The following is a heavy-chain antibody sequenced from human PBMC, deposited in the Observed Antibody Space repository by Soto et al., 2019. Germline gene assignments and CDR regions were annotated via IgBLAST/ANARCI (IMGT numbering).Heavy chain of an antibody. Sequence: GGSLRLSCAASGFTFSSYWMSWVRQAPGKGLEWVANIKQDGSEKYYVDSLKGRFTISRDNAKNSLYLQMNSLRAEDTAVYYCARDEGSSGYYYYFDYWGQGTLVTVSS. J-gene: IGHJ4*02. D-gene: IGHD3-22*01. CDR2: IKQDGSEK. V-gene: IGHV3-7*05. CDR1: GFTFSSYW. CDR3: ARDEGSSGYYYYFDY.